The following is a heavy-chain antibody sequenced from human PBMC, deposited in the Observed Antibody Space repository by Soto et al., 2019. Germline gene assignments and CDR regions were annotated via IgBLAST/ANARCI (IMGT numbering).Heavy chain of an antibody. CDR1: GFTFNDYS. CDR3: VRAGHVFDVHYYGMDL. J-gene: IGHJ6*02. Sequence: LRLSCEASGFTFNDYSMDWVRQAPEKGLEWVSSISSSGAYIYYADSVKGRFAISRDNANNVMYLQMDTLRAEDTAVYYCVRAGHVFDVHYYGMDLWGQGTTVTVSS. D-gene: IGHD3-10*01. CDR2: ISSSGAYI. V-gene: IGHV3-21*01.